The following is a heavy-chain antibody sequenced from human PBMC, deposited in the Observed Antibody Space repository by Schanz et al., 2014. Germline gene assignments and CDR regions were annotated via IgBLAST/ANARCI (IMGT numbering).Heavy chain of an antibody. V-gene: IGHV3-48*02. J-gene: IGHJ5*02. CDR2: ISTRSITT. CDR1: GFTVSSNY. CDR3: ARGEFGRLFPTWFDP. D-gene: IGHD3-10*01. Sequence: EVQLVESGGGLIQPWGSLRLSCVASGFTVSSNYMSWVRQAPGKGLEWVSYISTRSITTYYPASLKGRFTISRDDAKNSLYLQMNSLTDEDTAVYYCARGEFGRLFPTWFDPWGQGTLVTVSS.